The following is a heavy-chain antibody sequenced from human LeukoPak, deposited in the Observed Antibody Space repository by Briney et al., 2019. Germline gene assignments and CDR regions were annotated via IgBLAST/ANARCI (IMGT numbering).Heavy chain of an antibody. Sequence: ASVKVSCKASGYTFTSYGISWVRQAPGQGLEWMGWISAYNGNTNYAQKLQGRVTMTTDTSTSTAYMELRSLRSDDTAVYYCAREYYGSSGYYYARNYYYGMDVWGQGTTVTVSS. D-gene: IGHD3-22*01. CDR3: AREYYGSSGYYYARNYYYGMDV. J-gene: IGHJ6*02. V-gene: IGHV1-18*01. CDR2: ISAYNGNT. CDR1: GYTFTSYG.